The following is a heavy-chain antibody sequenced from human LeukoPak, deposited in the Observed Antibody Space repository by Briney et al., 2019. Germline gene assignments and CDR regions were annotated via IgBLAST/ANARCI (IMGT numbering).Heavy chain of an antibody. CDR3: ARGRMVRGVSGAFDI. CDR2: ISSSSRYI. V-gene: IGHV3-21*01. J-gene: IGHJ3*02. Sequence: PGGSLRLSCAASGFTFSSYTMNWVRRAPGKGLEWVSSISSSSRYIYYADSVKGRFSISRDNAKNSLYLQMNSLRAEDTAVYYCARGRMVRGVSGAFDIWGQGTMVTVSS. D-gene: IGHD3-10*01. CDR1: GFTFSSYT.